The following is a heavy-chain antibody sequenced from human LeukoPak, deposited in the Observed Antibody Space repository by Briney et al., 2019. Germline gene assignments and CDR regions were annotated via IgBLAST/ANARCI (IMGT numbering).Heavy chain of an antibody. CDR3: ARRGSNSYYYYGMDV. CDR2: IYYSGNT. V-gene: IGHV4-59*08. Sequence: PSETLSLTCTVSGGSISSYYWSWIRQPPGKGLEWIGYIYYSGNTNYNPSLKSRVTISVDTSKIQLSLKLSSVTAADTAVYYCARRGSNSYYYYGMDVWGQGTTVTVSS. D-gene: IGHD2-15*01. J-gene: IGHJ6*02. CDR1: GGSISSYY.